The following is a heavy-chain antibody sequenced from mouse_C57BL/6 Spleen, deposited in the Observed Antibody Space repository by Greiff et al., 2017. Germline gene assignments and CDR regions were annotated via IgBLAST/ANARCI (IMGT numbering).Heavy chain of an antibody. J-gene: IGHJ2*01. D-gene: IGHD1-1*02. CDR2: IHPNSGST. CDR3: ARGAMVDYFDY. V-gene: IGHV1-64*01. CDR1: GYTFTSYW. Sequence: QVQLQQPGAELVKPGASVKLSCKASGYTFTSYWMHWVKQRPGQCLEWIGMIHPNSGSTNYNEKFKSKATLTVDESSSTAYLQLSSLTSEDSAVYYCARGAMVDYFDYWGQGTTLTVSS.